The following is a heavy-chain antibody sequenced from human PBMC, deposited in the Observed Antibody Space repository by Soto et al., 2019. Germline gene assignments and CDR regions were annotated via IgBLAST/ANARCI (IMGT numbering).Heavy chain of an antibody. D-gene: IGHD3-10*01. J-gene: IGHJ3*02. CDR2: ISGSGGST. V-gene: IGHV3-23*01. Sequence: GGSMRLSCAAAEFTFSSHAISWVRQAPGKGLEWVSAISGSGGSTYYADSVKGRFTISRDNSKNTLYLQMNSLRAEDTAVYYCASTPFYGSGSYAGRDDAFDIWGQETMVTVSS. CDR1: EFTFSSHA. CDR3: ASTPFYGSGSYAGRDDAFDI.